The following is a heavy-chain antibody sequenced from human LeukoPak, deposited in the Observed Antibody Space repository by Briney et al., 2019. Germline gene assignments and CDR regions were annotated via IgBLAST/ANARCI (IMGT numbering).Heavy chain of an antibody. D-gene: IGHD2-21*02. Sequence: SETLSLTCTVSGGSISSYYWSWIRQPPGKGLEWIGYIYYSGNTNYNPSLKSRVTISLDRSGNQFSLKLSSVTAADTAVYYCASGYCGGACQLGGVDMWGQGTMVTVSS. CDR1: GGSISSYY. CDR2: IYYSGNT. V-gene: IGHV4-59*01. J-gene: IGHJ3*02. CDR3: ASGYCGGACQLGGVDM.